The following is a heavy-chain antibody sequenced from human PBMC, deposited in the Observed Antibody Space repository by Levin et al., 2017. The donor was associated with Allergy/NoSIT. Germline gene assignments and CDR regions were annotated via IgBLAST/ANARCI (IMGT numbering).Heavy chain of an antibody. CDR3: ARGKDCSGGSGYGLRYFQH. J-gene: IGHJ1*01. V-gene: IGHV1-8*01. CDR1: GYTFTSYD. Sequence: GASVKVSCKASGYTFTSYDINWVRQATGQGLEWMGWMNPNSGNTGYAQKFQGRVTMTRNTSISTAYMELSSLRSEDTAVYYCARGKDCSGGSGYGLRYFQHWGQGTLVTVSS. D-gene: IGHD2-15*01. CDR2: MNPNSGNT.